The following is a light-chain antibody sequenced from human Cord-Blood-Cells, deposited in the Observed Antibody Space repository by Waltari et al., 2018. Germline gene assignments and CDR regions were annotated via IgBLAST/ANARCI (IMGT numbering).Light chain of an antibody. CDR1: QSVSSN. CDR2: GAS. J-gene: IGKJ2*01. V-gene: IGKV3-15*01. CDR3: QQYNNWPPMYT. Sequence: EIVMTQSPATLSVSPGERATLPCRVSQSVSSNLAWYQQKPGQAPRLLIYGASTRATGIPARFSGSGSGTEFTLTISSLQSEDFAVYYCQQYNNWPPMYTFGQGTKLEIK.